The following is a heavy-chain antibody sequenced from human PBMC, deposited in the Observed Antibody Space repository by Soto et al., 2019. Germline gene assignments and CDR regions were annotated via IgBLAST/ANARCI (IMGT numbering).Heavy chain of an antibody. D-gene: IGHD6-13*01. CDR2: IYYSGST. J-gene: IGHJ5*02. Sequence: SETLSLTCTVSGGSISSGGYYWSWIRQHPGKGLEWIGYIYYSGSTYYNPSLKSRVTISVDTSKNQFSLRLSSVTAADTAVYYCARVFSDSSSFFDPWGQGTLVTVSS. CDR1: GGSISSGGYY. CDR3: ARVFSDSSSFFDP. V-gene: IGHV4-31*03.